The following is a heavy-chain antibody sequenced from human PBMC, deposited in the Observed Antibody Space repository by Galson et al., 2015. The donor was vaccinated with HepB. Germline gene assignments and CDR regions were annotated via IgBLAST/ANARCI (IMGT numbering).Heavy chain of an antibody. D-gene: IGHD6-19*01. CDR2: IGYDGSKK. V-gene: IGHV3-33*01. CDR1: GFTFSSYG. Sequence: SLRLSCAASGFTFSSYGMHWVRQAPGKGLEWVAVIGYDGSKKYYADSVKGRFTISRDNSKNTLYLQMNSLRAEDTAVYYCATLISSGFGANEYYFDYWGQGTLVTVSS. CDR3: ATLISSGFGANEYYFDY. J-gene: IGHJ4*02.